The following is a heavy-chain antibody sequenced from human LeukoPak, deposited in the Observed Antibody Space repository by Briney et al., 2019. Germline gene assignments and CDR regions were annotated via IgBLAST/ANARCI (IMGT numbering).Heavy chain of an antibody. Sequence: SQTLSLTCAISGDSVSSNSAAWNWIRQSPSRGLEWLGRTYYRSKWYIYCAVSMKSRIIINPDTSKNQFSLQVNSVTADDTAVYYCARSYSGRVDYWGQGTLVTVSS. D-gene: IGHD6-25*01. J-gene: IGHJ4*02. CDR3: ARSYSGRVDY. CDR2: TYYRSKWYI. V-gene: IGHV6-1*01. CDR1: GDSVSSNSAA.